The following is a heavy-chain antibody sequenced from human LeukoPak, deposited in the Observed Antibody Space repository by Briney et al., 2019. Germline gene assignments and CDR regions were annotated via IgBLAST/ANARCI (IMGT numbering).Heavy chain of an antibody. V-gene: IGHV4-4*01. D-gene: IGHD5-18*01. Sequence: GSLRLSCAASGFTFSSYSMNWVRQAPGKGLEWIGEIFHSGSTNYNASLKSRVTISIDKSNNEFSLRLNSVTPADTAVYFCARVVNAPMAYADYWGQGTRVTVSS. CDR1: GFTFSSYSM. CDR2: IFHSGST. CDR3: ARVVNAPMAYADY. J-gene: IGHJ4*02.